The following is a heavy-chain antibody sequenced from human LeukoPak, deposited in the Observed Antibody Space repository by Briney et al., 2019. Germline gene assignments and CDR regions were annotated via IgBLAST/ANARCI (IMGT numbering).Heavy chain of an antibody. V-gene: IGHV3-21*01. CDR3: AGGYCSSTSCYPYNWFDP. CDR1: GFTFSSYS. Sequence: GGSLRLSCAASGFTFSSYSMNWVRQAPGKGLEWVSSISSSSSYIYYADSVKGRFTISRDNAKNSLYLQMNSLGAEDTAVYYCAGGYCSSTSCYPYNWFDPWGQGTLVTVSS. J-gene: IGHJ5*02. CDR2: ISSSSSYI. D-gene: IGHD2-2*01.